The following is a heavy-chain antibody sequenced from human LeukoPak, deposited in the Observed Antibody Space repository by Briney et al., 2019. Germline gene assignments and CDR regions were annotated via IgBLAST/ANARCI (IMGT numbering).Heavy chain of an antibody. CDR3: ARQVFGYEVSGYYYYYYMDV. Sequence: PSETLSLTCTVSGGSISSSSYYWGWIRQPPGKGLEWIGSIYYSGSTYYNPSLKSRVTMSVDSSKNHSSLRLTSVTAADTAVYYCARQVFGYEVSGYYYYYYMDVWGKGTTVTISS. D-gene: IGHD5-12*01. CDR2: IYYSGST. V-gene: IGHV4-39*01. J-gene: IGHJ6*03. CDR1: GGSISSSSYY.